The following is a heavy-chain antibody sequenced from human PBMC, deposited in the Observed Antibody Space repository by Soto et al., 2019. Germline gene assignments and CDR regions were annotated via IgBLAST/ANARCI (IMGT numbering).Heavy chain of an antibody. D-gene: IGHD6-13*01. V-gene: IGHV1-69*02. CDR1: GGTFSSYT. Sequence: QVQLVQSGAEVKKPGSSVKVSCKASGGTFSSYTISWVRQAPGQGLEWMGRIIPIVGIANYAQKFQGRVTITADNSTRTAYMELSSLRSEDTAVYYCASINPGAFEQQLAYSDYWGQGTLVTVSS. CDR3: ASINPGAFEQQLAYSDY. J-gene: IGHJ4*02. CDR2: IIPIVGIA.